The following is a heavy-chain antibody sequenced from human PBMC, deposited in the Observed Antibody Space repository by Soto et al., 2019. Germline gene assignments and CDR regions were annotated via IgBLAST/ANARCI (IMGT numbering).Heavy chain of an antibody. J-gene: IGHJ4*03. CDR3: ARDRAQCRTGFNALDC. Sequence: ASVKVSCKASGYSFTDNYMHWVRQAPGQGREWVGWINPNSGGTESAQKFQGRVTLTREKSTSTAFLELRGLRLDDTAVYYCARDRAQCRTGFNALDCWGQGTMVIFCS. V-gene: IGHV1-2*02. CDR1: GYSFTDNY. D-gene: IGHD3-10*01. CDR2: INPNSGGT.